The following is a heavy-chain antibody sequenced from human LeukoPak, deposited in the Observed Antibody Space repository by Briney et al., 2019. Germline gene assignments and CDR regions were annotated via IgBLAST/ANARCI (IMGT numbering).Heavy chain of an antibody. V-gene: IGHV3-47*01. CDR3: ARAVAAAVIDY. CDR1: GFAFSSYA. CDR2: IGTGGDT. J-gene: IGHJ4*02. D-gene: IGHD6-13*01. Sequence: PGGSLRLSCAASGFAFSSYALHWVRRAPGKGLVWVSAIGTGGDTYYADSVMGRFTISRDNAKKSLYLHMNSLIAEDMAVYYCARAVAAAVIDYWGQGTLVTVSS.